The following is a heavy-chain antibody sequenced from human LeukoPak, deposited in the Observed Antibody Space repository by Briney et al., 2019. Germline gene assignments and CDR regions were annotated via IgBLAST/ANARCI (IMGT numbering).Heavy chain of an antibody. CDR2: ISAYNGNT. J-gene: IGHJ3*02. CDR3: ARAIVVNRGVSAFDI. Sequence: ASVKVSCKASGYTFTSYGISWVPQAPGQGLEWMGWISAYNGNTNYAQKLQGRVTMTTDTSTSTAYMELRSLRSDDTAVYYCARAIVVNRGVSAFDIWGQGTMVTVSS. CDR1: GYTFTSYG. V-gene: IGHV1-18*01. D-gene: IGHD3-22*01.